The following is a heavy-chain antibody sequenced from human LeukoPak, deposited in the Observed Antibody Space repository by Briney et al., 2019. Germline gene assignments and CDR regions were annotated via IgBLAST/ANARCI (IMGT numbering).Heavy chain of an antibody. CDR1: GGSISSSSYY. J-gene: IGHJ4*02. Sequence: SETLSLTCTVSGGSISSSSYYWGWIRQPPGKGLEWIGSIYYSGSTYYNPSLKSRVTISVDTSKNQFSLKLSSVTAADTAVYYCARHVDTMVRGAHFDYWGQGTLVTVSS. D-gene: IGHD3-10*01. V-gene: IGHV4-39*01. CDR2: IYYSGST. CDR3: ARHVDTMVRGAHFDY.